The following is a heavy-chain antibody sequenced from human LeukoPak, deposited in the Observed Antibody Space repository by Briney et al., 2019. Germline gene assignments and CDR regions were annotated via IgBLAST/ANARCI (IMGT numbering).Heavy chain of an antibody. CDR2: IKQDGSEK. CDR3: ARRGVGYRELGYDAFDI. D-gene: IGHD6-13*01. V-gene: IGHV3-7*01. Sequence: GGSLRLSCAASGFTFSSYWMSWVRQAPGKGLEWVANIKQDGSEKYYVDSVKGRFTISRDNAKNSLYLQMNSLRAEDTAVYYCARRGVGYRELGYDAFDIWGQGTMVTVSS. J-gene: IGHJ3*02. CDR1: GFTFSSYW.